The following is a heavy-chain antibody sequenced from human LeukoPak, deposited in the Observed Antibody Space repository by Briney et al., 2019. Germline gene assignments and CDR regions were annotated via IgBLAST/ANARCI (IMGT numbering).Heavy chain of an antibody. J-gene: IGHJ4*02. V-gene: IGHV3-53*05. CDR1: GFSVSNSY. CDR3: APSREVTPFDY. CDR2: LYPGGKT. D-gene: IGHD2-21*02. Sequence: GGSLRLSCAASGFSVSNSYMSWVRLAPGKGLEFVSALYPGGKTYYADSVKGRFTISSDNSKNTLYLQMNSLRAEDTAVYYCAPSREVTPFDYWGQGTLVTVSS.